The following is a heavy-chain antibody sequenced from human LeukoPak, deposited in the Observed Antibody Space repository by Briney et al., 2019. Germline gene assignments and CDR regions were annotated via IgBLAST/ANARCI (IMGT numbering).Heavy chain of an antibody. CDR1: GFTFSSYA. D-gene: IGHD2-15*01. Sequence: GGSLRLSCAASGFTFSSYAMSWVRQAPGKGLEWVSAISGSGGSTYYADSVKGRFTISRDNSKNTLYLQMNSLRAEDTAVYYCAKESGSSRGSRGAFDIWGQGTMVTVSS. CDR3: AKESGSSRGSRGAFDI. CDR2: ISGSGGST. J-gene: IGHJ3*02. V-gene: IGHV3-23*01.